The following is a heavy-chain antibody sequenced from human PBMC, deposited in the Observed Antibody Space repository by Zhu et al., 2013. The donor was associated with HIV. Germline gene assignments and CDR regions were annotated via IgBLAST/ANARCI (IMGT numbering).Heavy chain of an antibody. J-gene: IGHJ3*02. D-gene: IGHD3-22*01. CDR2: IIPIFGTT. CDR3: ARAGYYYDSNGYWAQGAVDI. Sequence: QVQLVQSGAEVKKPGSSVKVSCKASGGTFSSYGVTWVRQAPGQGLEWMGGIIPIFGTTNYAQKFQGRVTITADEDTNVAYMELSSLRSEDTAVYYCARAGYYYDSNGYWAQGAVDIWGQGTMVTVPS. V-gene: IGHV1-69*12. CDR1: GGTFSSYG.